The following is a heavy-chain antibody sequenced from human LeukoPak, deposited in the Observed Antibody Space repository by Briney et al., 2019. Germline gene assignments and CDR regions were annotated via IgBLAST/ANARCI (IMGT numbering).Heavy chain of an antibody. Sequence: HPGGSLRLSCAASGFTFSSYWMSWVRQAPGKGLEWVAIIKQDGSEKYYVDSVKGRFTISRDNAKNSLYLQMNSLRAEDTAVYYCARGETYYYDSSGYYLDYWGQGTLVTVSS. D-gene: IGHD3-22*01. V-gene: IGHV3-7*01. J-gene: IGHJ4*02. CDR1: GFTFSSYW. CDR2: IKQDGSEK. CDR3: ARGETYYYDSSGYYLDY.